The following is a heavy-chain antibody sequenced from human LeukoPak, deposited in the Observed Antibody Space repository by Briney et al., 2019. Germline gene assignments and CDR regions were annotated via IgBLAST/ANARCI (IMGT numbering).Heavy chain of an antibody. CDR2: IVGSGGGT. J-gene: IGHJ4*02. D-gene: IGHD6-19*01. CDR1: GFTFSNYA. Sequence: GGSLRLSCAASGFTFSNYAMSWVRQAPGKGLEWVSAIVGSGGGTYYADSVKGRFTISRDNSKDTLYPQMSSLRAEDTALYYCAKGDSSGWFDYYFDNWGQGTLVTVSS. V-gene: IGHV3-23*01. CDR3: AKGDSSGWFDYYFDN.